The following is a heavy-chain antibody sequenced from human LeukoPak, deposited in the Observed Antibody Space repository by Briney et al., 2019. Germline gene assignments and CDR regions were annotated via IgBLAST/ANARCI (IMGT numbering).Heavy chain of an antibody. J-gene: IGHJ4*02. D-gene: IGHD5-18*01. Sequence: GGSLRLSCAASGFTFSRDSMHWVRQSPGKGLVWLSRINPDGSTTNYADSVKGRFTISRDNAKNTLYLQMNSLRAEDTAVYYCETGYSYGYDYWGQGTLVTVSS. V-gene: IGHV3-74*01. CDR3: ETGYSYGYDY. CDR2: INPDGSTT. CDR1: GFTFSRDS.